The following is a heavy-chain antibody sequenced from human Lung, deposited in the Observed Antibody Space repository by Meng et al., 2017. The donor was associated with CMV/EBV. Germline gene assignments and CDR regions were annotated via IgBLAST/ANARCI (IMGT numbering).Heavy chain of an antibody. D-gene: IGHD2-2*01. CDR2: IIPIFGTA. Sequence: SVKVSXXASGGTFSSYAISWVRQAPGQGLEWMGGIIPIFGTANYAQKFQGRVTITTDESTSTAYTELSSLRSEDTAVYYCARSANIVVVPAARHYFDYWGQGTXVTVSS. J-gene: IGHJ4*02. CDR3: ARSANIVVVPAARHYFDY. V-gene: IGHV1-69*05. CDR1: GGTFSSYA.